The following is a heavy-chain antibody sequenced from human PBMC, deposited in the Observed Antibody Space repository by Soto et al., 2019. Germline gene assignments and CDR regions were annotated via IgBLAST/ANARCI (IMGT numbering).Heavy chain of an antibody. CDR3: ARVLTYCSGGSCYGAHEGFDY. J-gene: IGHJ4*02. CDR1: GGSISSGDYY. V-gene: IGHV4-30-4*01. D-gene: IGHD2-15*01. Sequence: SETLSLTCTVSGGSISSGDYYWSWIRQPPGKGLEWIGYIYYSGSTYYNPSLKSRVTISGGTSKNQFSLKLSSVTAADTAVYYCARVLTYCSGGSCYGAHEGFDYWGQGTLVTVSS. CDR2: IYYSGST.